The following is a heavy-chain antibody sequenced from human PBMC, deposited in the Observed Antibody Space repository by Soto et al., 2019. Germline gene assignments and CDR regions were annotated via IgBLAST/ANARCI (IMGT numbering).Heavy chain of an antibody. D-gene: IGHD3-16*02. CDR3: ARGEKYYDYVWGSYRYTGDFPGLYY. CDR1: GGLVRGYY. Sequence: SETLSHTCAVYGGLVRGYYWSWISQPPGKGLEGNGEINHSGSTNYNPSLKSRVTISVDTSKNQFSLKLSSVTAADTAVYYCARGEKYYDYVWGSYRYTGDFPGLYYWGQGTLVTVSS. V-gene: IGHV4-34*01. J-gene: IGHJ4*02. CDR2: INHSGST.